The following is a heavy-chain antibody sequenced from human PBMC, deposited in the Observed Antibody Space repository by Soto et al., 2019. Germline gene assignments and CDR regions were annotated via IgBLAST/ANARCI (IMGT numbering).Heavy chain of an antibody. V-gene: IGHV1-3*01. CDR1: GYTFISYA. CDR2: INDGKGNT. J-gene: IGHJ3*02. CDR3: ARAVRLGDAFYI. Sequence: DSVKVSCKASGYTFISYAIHWVRQAPGQRLEWMGRINDGKGNTKYSQKFQGRVIITRDTSASTAHMELSSLRSEDTAVYYCARAVRLGDAFYIWGQGTIVTGSS. D-gene: IGHD6-19*01.